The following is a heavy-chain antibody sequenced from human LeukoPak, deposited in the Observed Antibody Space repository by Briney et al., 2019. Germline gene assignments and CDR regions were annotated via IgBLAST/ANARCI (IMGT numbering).Heavy chain of an antibody. CDR2: INPSGGST. Sequence: GASVKVSCKASGYTFTSYYMHWVRQAPGQGLEWMGIINPSGGSTSYAQKFQGRVTMTRDTSTSTVYMELSSLRSEDTTVYYCAREVVGATHFDYWGQGTLVTVSS. CDR3: AREVVGATHFDY. D-gene: IGHD1-26*01. CDR1: GYTFTSYY. V-gene: IGHV1-46*01. J-gene: IGHJ4*02.